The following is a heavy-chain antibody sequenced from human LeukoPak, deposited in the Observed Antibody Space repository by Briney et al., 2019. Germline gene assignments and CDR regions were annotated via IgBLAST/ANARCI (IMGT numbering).Heavy chain of an antibody. CDR2: IYYSGGT. V-gene: IGHV4-59*01. CDR1: GGSISSYY. J-gene: IGHJ4*02. CDR3: ARVDPDSSSTLEVFDY. Sequence: SETLSLTCAVSGGSISSYYWSWIGQPPGKGLEWIGYIYYSGGTNYNPSLKSRVTISVDTSKNQFSLKLSSVTAADTAVYSCARVDPDSSSTLEVFDYWGPGAPVTVSS. D-gene: IGHD6-6*01.